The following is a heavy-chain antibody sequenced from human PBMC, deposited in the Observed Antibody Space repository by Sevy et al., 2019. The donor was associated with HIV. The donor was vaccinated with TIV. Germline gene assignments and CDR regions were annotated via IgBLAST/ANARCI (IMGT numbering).Heavy chain of an antibody. J-gene: IGHJ4*02. CDR2: INHNSGGT. D-gene: IGHD3-9*01. CDR3: ARSYYDILTGYSTPIFDY. V-gene: IGHV1-2*02. Sequence: ASVKVSCKASGYTFTGYYMHWVRHAPGQGLEWMGWINHNSGGTNYAQKFQGRVTMTRDTSISTAYMELSRLRSDDTAVYYCARSYYDILTGYSTPIFDYWGQGTLVTVSS. CDR1: GYTFTGYY.